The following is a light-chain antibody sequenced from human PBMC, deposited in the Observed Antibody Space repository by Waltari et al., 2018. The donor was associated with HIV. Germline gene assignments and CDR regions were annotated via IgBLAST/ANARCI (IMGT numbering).Light chain of an antibody. CDR1: QSISTW. J-gene: IGKJ1*01. CDR2: KAS. Sequence: DIQMTQSPSTLSASVGDRVTITCRASQSISTWLAWYQQKPGKAPKLLIYKASSLESGVLSRFSGSGSGTEFTLTISSLQPDDFATYYCQKYNGDSRTFGQGTKVEIK. V-gene: IGKV1-5*03. CDR3: QKYNGDSRT.